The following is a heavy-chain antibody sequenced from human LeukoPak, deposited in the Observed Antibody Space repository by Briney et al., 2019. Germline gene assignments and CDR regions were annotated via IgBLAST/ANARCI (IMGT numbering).Heavy chain of an antibody. Sequence: SETLSLTCTVSGGSVSSYYWSWIRQPPGKGLEWIGYIYYSGSTNYNPSLKSRVTISVDTSKNQFSLKLSSVTAADTAVYYCAREGPVAGTYNWFDPWGQGTLVTVSS. J-gene: IGHJ5*02. CDR3: AREGPVAGTYNWFDP. CDR1: GGSVSSYY. CDR2: IYYSGST. V-gene: IGHV4-59*02. D-gene: IGHD6-19*01.